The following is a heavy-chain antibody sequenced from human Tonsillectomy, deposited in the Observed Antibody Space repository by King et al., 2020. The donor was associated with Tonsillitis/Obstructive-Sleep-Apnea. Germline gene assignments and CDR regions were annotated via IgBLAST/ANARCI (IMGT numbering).Heavy chain of an antibody. CDR2: IRDSGST. J-gene: IGHJ4*02. D-gene: IGHD1-26*01. V-gene: IGHV4-34*01. CDR3: ARGAQWGY. Sequence: VQLQQGGAGLLKPSETLSLTCAVYGGSFSGYYWSLICQPPGRVREGIVEIRDSGSTSYDPALQSRVTISLDMSKNQFSLKFSSVTAADTAVYYCARGAQWGYWGQGTLVTVSS. CDR1: GGSFSGYY.